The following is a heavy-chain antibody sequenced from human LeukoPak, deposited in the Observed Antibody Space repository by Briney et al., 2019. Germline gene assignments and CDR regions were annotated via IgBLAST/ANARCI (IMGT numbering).Heavy chain of an antibody. D-gene: IGHD6-19*01. Sequence: GGSLRLSCAASGFTFSSYWMHWVRQAPGKGLGWVSRINSDGSSTSYADSVKGRFTISRDNAKNTLYLQMNSLRAEDTAVYYCARARYPGIAVATIDYWGQGTLVTVSS. V-gene: IGHV3-74*01. CDR2: INSDGSST. CDR3: ARARYPGIAVATIDY. CDR1: GFTFSSYW. J-gene: IGHJ4*02.